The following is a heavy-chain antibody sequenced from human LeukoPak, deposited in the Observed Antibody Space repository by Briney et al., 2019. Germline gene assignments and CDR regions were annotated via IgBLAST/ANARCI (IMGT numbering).Heavy chain of an antibody. D-gene: IGHD1-26*01. Sequence: GGSLRLSCAVSGFIFSNYGMHWVRQAPGKGLEWVGFIRSKAYGGTTEYAASVKGRFTISRDDSKSITYLQMNSLKTEDTAVYYCTRGELTVDAFDIWGQGTMVTVSS. CDR2: IRSKAYGGTT. CDR3: TRGELTVDAFDI. CDR1: GFIFSNYG. V-gene: IGHV3-49*04. J-gene: IGHJ3*02.